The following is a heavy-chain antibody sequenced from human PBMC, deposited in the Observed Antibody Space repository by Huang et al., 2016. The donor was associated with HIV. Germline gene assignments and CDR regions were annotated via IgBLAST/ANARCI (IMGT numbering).Heavy chain of an antibody. D-gene: IGHD1-7*01. CDR2: IKQDESEK. CDR1: TFTFGAYW. V-gene: IGHV3-7*01. J-gene: IGHJ6*02. CDR3: ATKTAAMDI. Sequence: VESGGRSVQPGGSIRLSCVGSTFTFGAYWMSWVRRTPGKGLEWGANIKQDESEKYYVDAVKGRFNISRDNAKKVLFLQMDNLTVDDTAIYFCATKTAAMDIWGQGTTVTVSS.